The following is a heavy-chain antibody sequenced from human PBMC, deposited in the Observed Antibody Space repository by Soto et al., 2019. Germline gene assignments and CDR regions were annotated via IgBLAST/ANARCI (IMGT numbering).Heavy chain of an antibody. V-gene: IGHV4-59*12. D-gene: IGHD2-8*02. CDR1: GGSISSYY. Sequence: PSETLSLTCTVSGGSISSYYCSWIRQPPGKGLEWIGYSYYSGSTNYNPSLKSRVTISVDTSKNQFSLKLSSVTAADTAVYYCARDKITGLFDYWGQGTLVTVS. CDR3: ARDKITGLFDY. J-gene: IGHJ4*02. CDR2: SYYSGST.